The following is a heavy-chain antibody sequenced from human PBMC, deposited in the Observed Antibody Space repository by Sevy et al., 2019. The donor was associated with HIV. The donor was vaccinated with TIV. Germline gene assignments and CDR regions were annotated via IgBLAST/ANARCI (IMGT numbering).Heavy chain of an antibody. J-gene: IGHJ6*02. Sequence: GGSLRLSCAASGFTFSNYAMNWVRQAPGKGLEWVSSISRSGGSIHYADSVKGRFTISRDNSKNTLYLQMNSLRAEETAVYYCAKVDVVVPVADYGLDVWGQGTTVTVSS. V-gene: IGHV3-23*01. CDR2: ISRSGGSI. CDR3: AKVDVVVPVADYGLDV. D-gene: IGHD2-2*01. CDR1: GFTFSNYA.